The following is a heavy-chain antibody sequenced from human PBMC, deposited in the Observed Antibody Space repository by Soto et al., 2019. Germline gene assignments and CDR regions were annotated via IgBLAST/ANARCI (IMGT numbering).Heavy chain of an antibody. CDR2: ISYDGSNK. V-gene: IGHV3-30*18. D-gene: IGHD1-26*01. Sequence: GGSLRLSCAASGFTFSSYGMHWVRQAPGKGLEWVAVISYDGSNKYYADSVKGRFTISRDNSKNTLYLQMNSLRAEDTAVYYCAKEMGIVGATEEGYYYYGMDVWGQGTTVTVSS. J-gene: IGHJ6*02. CDR1: GFTFSSYG. CDR3: AKEMGIVGATEEGYYYYGMDV.